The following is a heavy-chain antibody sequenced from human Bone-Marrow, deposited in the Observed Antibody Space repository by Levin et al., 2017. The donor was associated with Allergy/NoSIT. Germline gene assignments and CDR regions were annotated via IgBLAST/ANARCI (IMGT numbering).Heavy chain of an antibody. CDR1: GFKFDDFA. CDR2: ISWNVANF. J-gene: IGHJ4*02. CDR3: VKDTGHYYDSSGYNFDY. V-gene: IGHV3-9*01. Sequence: AGGSLRLSCAASGFKFDDFAMHWVRQAPGKGLEWVSGISWNVANFGYADSVKGRFTISRDNAKNSLYLQMNSLRPEDRALYFCVKDTGHYYDSSGYNFDYWGQGTLVTVSS. D-gene: IGHD3-22*01.